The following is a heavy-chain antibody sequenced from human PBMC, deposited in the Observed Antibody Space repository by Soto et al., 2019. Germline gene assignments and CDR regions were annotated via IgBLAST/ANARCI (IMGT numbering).Heavy chain of an antibody. CDR1: GGTFSSYA. V-gene: IGHV1-69*13. D-gene: IGHD3-22*01. J-gene: IGHJ4*02. CDR2: IIPIFGTA. Sequence: GASVKVSCKASGGTFSSYAISWVRQAPGQGLEWMGGIIPIFGTANYAQKFQGRVTITADESTSTAYMELSSLRSEDTAVYYCARDRKYYYDSSGYYYFDYWGQGTLVT. CDR3: ARDRKYYYDSSGYYYFDY.